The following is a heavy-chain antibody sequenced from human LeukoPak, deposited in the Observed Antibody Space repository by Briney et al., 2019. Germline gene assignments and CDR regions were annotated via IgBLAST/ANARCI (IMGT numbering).Heavy chain of an antibody. J-gene: IGHJ4*02. CDR1: GLTFSSYW. Sequence: GGSLRLSCAASGLTFSSYWMTWVRQAPGKGLEWVANIKQDGSEKYYVDSVKGRFTISRDNAKNSLYLQMNSLRAEDTAVYYCARDPWGEGGYWGQGTLVTVSS. CDR2: IKQDGSEK. CDR3: ARDPWGEGGY. V-gene: IGHV3-7*05. D-gene: IGHD3-16*01.